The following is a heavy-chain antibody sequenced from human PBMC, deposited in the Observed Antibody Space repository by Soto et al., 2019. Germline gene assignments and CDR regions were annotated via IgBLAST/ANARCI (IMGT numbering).Heavy chain of an antibody. CDR2: IYYSGST. Sequence: QLQLQESGPGLVKPSETLSLTCTVSGGSISSSSYYWGWIRQPPGKGLEWIGSIYYSGSTYYNPSLKSRVTISVDTSKNQFSLKLSSVTAADTAVYYCARLVPPTVAYDYWGRGTLVTVSS. CDR1: GGSISSSSYY. J-gene: IGHJ4*02. CDR3: ARLVPPTVAYDY. V-gene: IGHV4-39*01. D-gene: IGHD4-17*01.